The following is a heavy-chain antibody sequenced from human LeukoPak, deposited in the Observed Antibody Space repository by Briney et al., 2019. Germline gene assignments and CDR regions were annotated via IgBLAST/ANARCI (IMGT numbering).Heavy chain of an antibody. Sequence: GGSLRLSCKVTDATIDRSAMHWVRQAPGKGLEWVAVIAYDGRNAYYGDSVRGRFIISRDNAKKSLYLQMNSLRADDTAVYYCARDVESGWSNDYYYGMDVWGLGTTVIVSS. D-gene: IGHD6-19*01. CDR1: DATIDRSA. V-gene: IGHV3-30*03. CDR2: IAYDGRNA. J-gene: IGHJ6*02. CDR3: ARDVESGWSNDYYYGMDV.